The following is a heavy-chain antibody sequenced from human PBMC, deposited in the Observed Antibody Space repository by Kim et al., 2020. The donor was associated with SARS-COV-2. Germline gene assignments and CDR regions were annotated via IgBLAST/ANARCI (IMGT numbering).Heavy chain of an antibody. J-gene: IGHJ6*02. D-gene: IGHD3-9*01. CDR1: GFTFSSYS. CDR3: AREGILTGKYYYYGMDV. Sequence: GGSLRLSCAASGFTFSSYSMNWVRQAPGKGLEWVSSISSSSSYIYYADSVKGRFTISRDNAKNSLYLQMNSLRAEDTAVYYCAREGILTGKYYYYGMDVWGQGTTVTVSS. V-gene: IGHV3-21*01. CDR2: ISSSSSYI.